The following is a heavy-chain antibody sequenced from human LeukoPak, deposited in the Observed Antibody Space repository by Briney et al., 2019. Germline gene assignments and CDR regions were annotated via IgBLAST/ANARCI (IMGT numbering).Heavy chain of an antibody. CDR3: ARGGDSYFGFGAFDI. Sequence: PETLSLTCTVSGGSISSYYWSWIRQPPGKGLEWIGYIHYSGSTNYNPSLKSRVTISVDTSKNQFSLKLSSVTAADTAVYYCARGGDSYFGFGAFDIWGQGTMVSVSS. V-gene: IGHV4-59*08. CDR1: GGSISSYY. J-gene: IGHJ3*02. D-gene: IGHD2-21*02. CDR2: IHYSGST.